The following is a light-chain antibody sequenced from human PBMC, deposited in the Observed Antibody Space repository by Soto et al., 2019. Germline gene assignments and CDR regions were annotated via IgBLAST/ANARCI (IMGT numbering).Light chain of an antibody. V-gene: IGKV3-20*01. J-gene: IGKJ1*01. CDR3: QQFGTSAT. Sequence: EVVLTQSPDNLALSPGERATLSCRASQIVSSTFLAWYQQRPGQAPRLLIYGASSRATGIPDRFSGSGSGTDFTLTITRLEPEDFALYYCQQFGTSATFGQGTKVEIK. CDR1: QIVSSTF. CDR2: GAS.